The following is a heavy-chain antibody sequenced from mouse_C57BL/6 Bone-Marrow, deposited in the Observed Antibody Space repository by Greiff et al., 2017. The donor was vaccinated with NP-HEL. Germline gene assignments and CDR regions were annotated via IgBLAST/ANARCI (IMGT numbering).Heavy chain of an antibody. V-gene: IGHV3-6*01. CDR1: GYSITSGYY. CDR2: ISYDGSN. CDR3: ARGITTVVAKYFDV. D-gene: IGHD1-1*01. J-gene: IGHJ1*03. Sequence: LEESGPGLVKPSQSLSLTCSVTGYSITSGYYWNWIRQFPGNKLEWMGYISYDGSNNYNPSLKNRISITRDTSKNQFFLKLNSVTTEDTATYYCARGITTVVAKYFDVWGTGTTVTVSS.